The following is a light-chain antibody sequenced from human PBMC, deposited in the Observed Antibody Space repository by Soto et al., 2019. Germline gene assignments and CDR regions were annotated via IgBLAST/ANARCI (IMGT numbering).Light chain of an antibody. CDR2: GAS. V-gene: IGKV3-20*01. CDR3: QQYGSSGT. Sequence: VLALSPCTPSLPPRERPTLSCRASQSVSNNYLAWYQQKPGQAPRLLIYGASNRATGIPDRFSGSGSGTDFTLTISRLEPEDFAVYYCQQYGSSGTFGQGTKVDIK. CDR1: QSVSNNY. J-gene: IGKJ1*01.